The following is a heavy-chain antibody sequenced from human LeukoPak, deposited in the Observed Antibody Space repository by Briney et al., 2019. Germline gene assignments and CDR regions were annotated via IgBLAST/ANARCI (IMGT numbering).Heavy chain of an antibody. J-gene: IGHJ4*02. D-gene: IGHD3-22*01. V-gene: IGHV3-11*01. Sequence: PGGSLRLSCAASGFTVSSSYMSWIRQAPGKGLEWVSYISSSGSTIYYADSVKGRSTISRDNAKNSLYLQMNSLRAEDTAVYYCARVNYYYDSSGRLDYWGQGTLVTVSS. CDR3: ARVNYYYDSSGRLDY. CDR2: ISSSGSTI. CDR1: GFTVSSSY.